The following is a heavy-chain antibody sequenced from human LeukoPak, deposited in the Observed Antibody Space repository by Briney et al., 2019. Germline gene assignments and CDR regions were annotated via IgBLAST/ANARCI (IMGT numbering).Heavy chain of an antibody. V-gene: IGHV4-31*03. J-gene: IGHJ4*02. D-gene: IGHD5-12*01. Sequence: PSQTLSLTCTVSGDSISSGGYYWSWIRQHPGKGLEWIGYIYYGGSTYYNPSLKSRVTISVDTSKNQFSLKLSSVTAADTAVYYCAGVRGYSGYDIEYWGQGTLVTVSS. CDR3: AGVRGYSGYDIEY. CDR2: IYYGGST. CDR1: GDSISSGGYY.